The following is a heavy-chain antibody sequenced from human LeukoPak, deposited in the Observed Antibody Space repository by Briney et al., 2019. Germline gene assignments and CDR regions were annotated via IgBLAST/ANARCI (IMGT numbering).Heavy chain of an antibody. Sequence: GGSLRLSCAASGFTVSSNYMSWVRQAPGKGLEWVSVIYSDGRIHYADSVKGRFTISRDDSKNTLYLQMNSLRAEDTAVYYCARGNYDFWSGYLRYWGQGTLVTVSS. J-gene: IGHJ4*02. CDR2: IYSDGRI. D-gene: IGHD3-3*01. V-gene: IGHV3-53*01. CDR3: ARGNYDFWSGYLRY. CDR1: GFTVSSNY.